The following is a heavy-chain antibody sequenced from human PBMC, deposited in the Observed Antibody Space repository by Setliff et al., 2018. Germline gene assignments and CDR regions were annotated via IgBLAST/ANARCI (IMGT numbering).Heavy chain of an antibody. J-gene: IGHJ4*02. CDR3: ARDLGHGGDSDY. V-gene: IGHV4-38-2*02. Sequence: SETLSLPCTVSGYSISSGYIWGWIRQPPGKGLEWVGNIGHTGSINYNPSLRSRLTIPRDTSKNQVSLKLNSVTATDTAVYYCARDLGHGGDSDYWGQGILVTVSS. CDR2: IGHTGSI. D-gene: IGHD2-21*02. CDR1: GYSISSGYI.